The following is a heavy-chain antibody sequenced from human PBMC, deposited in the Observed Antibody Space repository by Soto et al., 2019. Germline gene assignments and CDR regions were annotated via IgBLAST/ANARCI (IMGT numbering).Heavy chain of an antibody. D-gene: IGHD1-20*01. CDR2: INAGNGNT. V-gene: IGHV1-3*05. J-gene: IGHJ4*02. Sequence: QVQLVQSGAEEKKPGASVKVSCKASGYTFTSYDMHWVRQAPGQRLEWMGWINAGNGNTKYSQKFQGRVTITRDTSASTAYMELRSLRSADTAVYYCARYKITGILDYWGQGTLVTVSS. CDR1: GYTFTSYD. CDR3: ARYKITGILDY.